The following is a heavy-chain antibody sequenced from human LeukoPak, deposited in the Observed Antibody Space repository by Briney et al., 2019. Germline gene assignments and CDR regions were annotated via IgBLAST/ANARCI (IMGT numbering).Heavy chain of an antibody. D-gene: IGHD4-23*01. CDR1: GFTFSSYW. J-gene: IGHJ4*02. CDR3: ARLPISGGNFDY. V-gene: IGHV3-7*01. Sequence: PGGSLRLSRAASGFTFSSYWMSWVRQAPGKGLEWVANIKEDGSKKNYVDSVKGRFTISRDNARNSLYLQMNSLRAEDTAVYYCARLPISGGNFDYWGQGTLVTVSS. CDR2: IKEDGSKK.